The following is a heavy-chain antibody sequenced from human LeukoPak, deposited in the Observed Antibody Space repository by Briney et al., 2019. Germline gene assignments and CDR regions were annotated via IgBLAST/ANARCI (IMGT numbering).Heavy chain of an antibody. CDR3: AKRHDILGGKYYFDY. CDR1: GFTFSDYA. CDR2: ISGSGEST. D-gene: IGHD3-16*01. V-gene: IGHV3-23*01. J-gene: IGHJ4*02. Sequence: PGGSLRLSCAASGFTFSDYAMTWVRQAPGKGLEWDSAISGSGESTYYADSVEGRFTISRDNSKNTLHLQMNSLRVEDTALYYCAKRHDILGGKYYFDYWGQGALVTVSS.